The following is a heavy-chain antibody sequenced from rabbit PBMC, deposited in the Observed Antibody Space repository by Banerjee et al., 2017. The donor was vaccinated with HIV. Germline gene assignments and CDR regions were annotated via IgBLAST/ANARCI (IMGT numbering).Heavy chain of an antibody. CDR1: GIDFSSYG. CDR2: IYAGSSGST. J-gene: IGHJ4*01. CDR3: ARSGYGGYGYGLNL. Sequence: QEQLVESGGGLVTLGGSLKLSCKASGIDFSSYGISWVRQAPGKGLEWIASIYAGSSGSTYYANWAKGRFTISKASSTTVTLQVTSLTAADTATYFCARSGYGGYGYGLNLWGQGTLVTVS. V-gene: IGHV1S45*01. D-gene: IGHD6-1*01.